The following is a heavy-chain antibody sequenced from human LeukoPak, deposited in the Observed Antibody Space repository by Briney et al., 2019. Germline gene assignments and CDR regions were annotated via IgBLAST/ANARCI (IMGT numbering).Heavy chain of an antibody. CDR3: AKDQEYSSGWYTFDY. CDR2: ISGSGGST. V-gene: IGHV3-23*01. J-gene: IGHJ4*02. D-gene: IGHD6-19*01. CDR1: GFTFSNAW. Sequence: GGSLRLSCAASGFTFSNAWMSWVRQAPGKGLEWVSAISGSGGSTYYADSVKGRFTISRDNSKNTLYLQMNSLRAEDTAVYYCAKDQEYSSGWYTFDYWGQGTLVTVSS.